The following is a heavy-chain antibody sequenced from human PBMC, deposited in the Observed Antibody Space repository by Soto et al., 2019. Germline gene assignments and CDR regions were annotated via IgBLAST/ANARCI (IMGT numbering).Heavy chain of an antibody. Sequence: EVQLLDSGGGLVQPGGSLRLSCAASGLPFSSHAMSLVRQAPGKGLEWVSSISISGGNTYYADSVRGRFTISRDNSKNTLYLHKNSLTAEDTAIYYCANEIRPNDYWGQGTLVTVSS. CDR2: ISISGGNT. D-gene: IGHD4-17*01. V-gene: IGHV3-23*01. CDR3: ANEIRPNDY. J-gene: IGHJ4*02. CDR1: GLPFSSHA.